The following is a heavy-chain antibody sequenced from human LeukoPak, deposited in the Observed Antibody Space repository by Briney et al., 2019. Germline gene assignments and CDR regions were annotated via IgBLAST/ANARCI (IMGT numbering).Heavy chain of an antibody. CDR1: GSTFTKYL. CDR2: INPQGDIT. D-gene: IGHD2-21*01. Sequence: ASVKVSCTTSGSTFTKYLIHWVRQAPGQGLEWMGTINPQGDITNYAQRFQGRITLTEDTSTSTDYMELSSLTSEDTAVYYCARPSYCVADNCGYWLDPWGPGTLVTVSS. V-gene: IGHV1-46*01. CDR3: ARPSYCVADNCGYWLDP. J-gene: IGHJ5*02.